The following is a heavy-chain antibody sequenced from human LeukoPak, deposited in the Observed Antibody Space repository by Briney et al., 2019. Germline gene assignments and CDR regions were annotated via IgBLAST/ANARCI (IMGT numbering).Heavy chain of an antibody. CDR2: ISGSCGSS. CDR1: GFSFSRYS. Sequence: GGSLRLSCAASGFSFSRYSMNWVREAPGKGLEWGSYISGSCGSSYYADSVKGRFTISRDKAKSSLYLQMASLRAEDTAVYYCARGSCSASTCAQDYWGQGTLVTVSS. D-gene: IGHD2-15*01. V-gene: IGHV3-48*01. J-gene: IGHJ4*02. CDR3: ARGSCSASTCAQDY.